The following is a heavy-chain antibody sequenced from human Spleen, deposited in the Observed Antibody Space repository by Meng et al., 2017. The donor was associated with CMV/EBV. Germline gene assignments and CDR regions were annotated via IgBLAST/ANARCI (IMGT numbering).Heavy chain of an antibody. CDR3: ARVPKYDYDSSDAFDI. CDR2: INGDGSEK. CDR1: GFTFSSYW. V-gene: IGHV3-7*01. J-gene: IGHJ3*02. Sequence: GESLKISCAASGFTFSSYWLSWVRQAPGKGLEWVANINGDGSEKNYLDSVKGRFTISRDNAKNSLYLQVNSLRPEDTAVYYCARVPKYDYDSSDAFDIWGQGSMVTVSS. D-gene: IGHD3-22*01.